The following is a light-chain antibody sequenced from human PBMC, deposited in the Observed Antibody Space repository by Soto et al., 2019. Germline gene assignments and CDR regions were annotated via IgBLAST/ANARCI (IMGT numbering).Light chain of an antibody. CDR2: GAS. CDR3: QQYNNFWT. Sequence: EIVMTQSPVILSVSPEETATLSCRASQSVSSNLAWYQQKPGQAPRLLIYGASTRATDIPARFSGSGSGTEFTLTISSLQSEDFAVYYCQQYNNFWTFGQGTKVEIK. V-gene: IGKV3-15*01. J-gene: IGKJ1*01. CDR1: QSVSSN.